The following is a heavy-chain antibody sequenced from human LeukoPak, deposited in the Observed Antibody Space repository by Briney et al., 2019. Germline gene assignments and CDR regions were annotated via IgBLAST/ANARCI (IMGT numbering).Heavy chain of an antibody. J-gene: IGHJ6*02. CDR2: ISWNSGSI. V-gene: IGHV3-9*01. CDR3: AKDILRWPAAGKGRYYYGMDV. Sequence: PGRSLRLSCAASGFTFDDYAMHWVRQAPGKGLEWVSGISWNSGSIGYADSVKGRFTISRDNAKNSLYLQMNSLRAEDTALYYCAKDILRWPAAGKGRYYYGMDVWGQGTTVTVSS. D-gene: IGHD6-13*01. CDR1: GFTFDDYA.